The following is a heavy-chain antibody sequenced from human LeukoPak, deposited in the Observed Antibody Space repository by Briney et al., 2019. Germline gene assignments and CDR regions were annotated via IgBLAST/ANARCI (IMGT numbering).Heavy chain of an antibody. D-gene: IGHD3-3*01. CDR1: GFTFSSYA. J-gene: IGHJ4*02. CDR2: ISYDGSTK. CDR3: AGHFGAWHYFDY. Sequence: GGSLRLSCAASGFTFSSYAIHWVRQAPGKGLEWVALISYDGSTKYSTDSVKGRFTISRDNSKNTLYLQMNSLRPGDTAVYYCAGHFGAWHYFDYWGQGTLVTVSS. V-gene: IGHV3-30*04.